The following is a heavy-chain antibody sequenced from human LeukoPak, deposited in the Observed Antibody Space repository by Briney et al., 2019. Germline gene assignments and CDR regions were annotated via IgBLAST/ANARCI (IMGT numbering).Heavy chain of an antibody. Sequence: SETLSLTCTVSGGSISSGSYYWSWIRQPAGKGLEWIGRIYTSGSTNYNPSLKSRVTISVDTSKNHFSLKLSSVTAADTAVYYCARDTYYYDSSGYWADYWGQGTLVTVSS. CDR3: ARDTYYYDSSGYWADY. D-gene: IGHD3-22*01. CDR1: GGSISSGSYY. J-gene: IGHJ4*02. CDR2: IYTSGST. V-gene: IGHV4-61*02.